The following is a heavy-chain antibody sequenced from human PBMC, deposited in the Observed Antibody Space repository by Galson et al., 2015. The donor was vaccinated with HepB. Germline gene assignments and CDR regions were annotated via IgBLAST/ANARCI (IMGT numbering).Heavy chain of an antibody. CDR1: GYTFTGYY. J-gene: IGHJ4*02. Sequence: SVKVSCKASGYTFTGYYMHWVRQAPGQGLEWMGWINPNSGGTNYAQKFQGWVTMTRDTSISTAYMELTRLRSDDTAVYYCARDGSGHSGSYRRQDTLYDYWGQGTLVTVSS. CDR2: INPNSGGT. CDR3: ARDGSGHSGSYRRQDTLYDY. V-gene: IGHV1-2*04. D-gene: IGHD1-26*01.